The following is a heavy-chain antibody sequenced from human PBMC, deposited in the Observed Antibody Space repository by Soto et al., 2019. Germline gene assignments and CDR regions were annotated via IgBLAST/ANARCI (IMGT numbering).Heavy chain of an antibody. CDR1: GGSPSTNP. J-gene: IGHJ4*02. D-gene: IGHD2-15*01. CDR2: TGSGTGPG. Sequence: SVKVSCKASGGSPSTNPISWVRQAPGQGLEWMGGTGSGTGPGNHAQKFQGRLTVTADKSTSTVYMELTNLSSEDTAVYYCARRDSGGFYRFFDSWGQGTLVTVSS. V-gene: IGHV1-69*06. CDR3: ARRDSGGFYRFFDS.